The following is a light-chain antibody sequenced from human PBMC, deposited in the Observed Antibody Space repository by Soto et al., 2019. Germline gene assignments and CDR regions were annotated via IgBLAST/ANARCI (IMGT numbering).Light chain of an antibody. CDR1: SSDVGGYNY. Sequence: QSVLTQPRSVSGSPGQSVTISCTGTSSDVGGYNYVSWYQQHPGKDPKLMIYDVSKRPSGVPDRFSGSKSGNTASLTISGLQAEDEADYYCCSYAGSYTFAVFGGGTKVTVL. V-gene: IGLV2-11*01. CDR3: CSYAGSYTFAV. CDR2: DVS. J-gene: IGLJ2*01.